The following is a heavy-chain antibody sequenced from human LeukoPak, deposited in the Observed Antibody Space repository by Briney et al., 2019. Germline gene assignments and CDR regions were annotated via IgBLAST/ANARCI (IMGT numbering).Heavy chain of an antibody. J-gene: IGHJ4*02. V-gene: IGHV1-3*01. CDR3: ARDFTATEAHFDY. Sequence: GASVKVSCKASGYTFTSYAMHWVRQAPGQRLEWMGWINAGNGNTKYSQKFQGRVTITRDTSASTAYMELSSLRSEDTAVYYCARDFTATEAHFDYWGQGTLVTVSS. CDR1: GYTFTSYA. D-gene: IGHD5-18*01. CDR2: INAGNGNT.